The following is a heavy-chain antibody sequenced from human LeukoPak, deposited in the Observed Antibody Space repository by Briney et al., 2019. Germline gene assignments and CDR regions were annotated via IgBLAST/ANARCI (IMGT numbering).Heavy chain of an antibody. CDR1: GFTFGNYN. CDR3: AIDLWHCGSSSCRG. J-gene: IGHJ4*02. D-gene: IGHD2-2*01. CDR2: MRNSSRSI. Sequence: GGSLRLSCAASGFTFGNYNYIWVRQAPGKGPEWVSCMRNSSRSILYGDSGKGRVTIPSDNAKNSLYLQMNSLRAADTAVYYCAIDLWHCGSSSCRGRGQGTLVPVSS. V-gene: IGHV3-48*01.